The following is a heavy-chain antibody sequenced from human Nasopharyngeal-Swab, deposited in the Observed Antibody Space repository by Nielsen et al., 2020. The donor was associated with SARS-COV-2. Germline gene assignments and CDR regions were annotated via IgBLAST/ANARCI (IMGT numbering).Heavy chain of an antibody. D-gene: IGHD1-14*01. CDR1: GFTFSSYG. J-gene: IGHJ6*03. CDR3: AREPERVVLVRGGPACYMDV. Sequence: GGSLRLSCAASGFTFSSYGMHWVRQAPGKGLEWVAVISYDGSNKYYADSVKGRFTISRDNSKNTLYLQMNSLRAEDTAVYYCAREPERVVLVRGGPACYMDVWGKGTTVTVSS. V-gene: IGHV3-30*03. CDR2: ISYDGSNK.